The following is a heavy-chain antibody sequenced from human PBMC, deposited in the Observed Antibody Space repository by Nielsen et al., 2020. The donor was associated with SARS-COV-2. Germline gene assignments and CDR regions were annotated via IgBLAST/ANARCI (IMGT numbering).Heavy chain of an antibody. V-gene: IGHV3-9*01. Sequence: SLRLSCAASGFTFDDYAMHWVRQAPGKGLEWVSGISWNSGSIGYADSVKGRFTISRDNAKNSLYLQMNSLRAEDTALYYCAKFGDYVDYWGQGTLVTVSS. CDR2: ISWNSGSI. J-gene: IGHJ4*02. D-gene: IGHD3-10*01. CDR3: AKFGDYVDY. CDR1: GFTFDDYA.